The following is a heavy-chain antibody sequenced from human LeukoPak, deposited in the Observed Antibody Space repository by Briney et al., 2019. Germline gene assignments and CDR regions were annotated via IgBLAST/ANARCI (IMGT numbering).Heavy chain of an antibody. CDR2: INPNSGGT. Sequence: ASVKVSCKASGGTFSSYAISWVRQAPGQGLEWMGWINPNSGGTNYAQKFQGRVTMTRDTSISTAYMELSRLRSDDTAVYYCARDPATGTMILGGGDDAFDIWGQGTMVTVSS. D-gene: IGHD1-1*01. CDR1: GGTFSSYA. CDR3: ARDPATGTMILGGGDDAFDI. J-gene: IGHJ3*02. V-gene: IGHV1-2*02.